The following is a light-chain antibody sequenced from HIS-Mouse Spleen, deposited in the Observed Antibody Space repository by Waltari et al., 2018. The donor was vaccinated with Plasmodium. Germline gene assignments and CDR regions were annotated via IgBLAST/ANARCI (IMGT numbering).Light chain of an antibody. Sequence: SYELTQPPSVSVSPGQTARITCSGDALPKQYAYWYQQKSGQAPVLVINEDSKRPSGSPERCSGSSSGTMATLTISGAQVEDEADYYCYSTDSRGNHRVFGGGTKLTVL. CDR3: YSTDSRGNHRV. CDR1: ALPKQY. J-gene: IGLJ3*02. CDR2: EDS. V-gene: IGLV3-10*01.